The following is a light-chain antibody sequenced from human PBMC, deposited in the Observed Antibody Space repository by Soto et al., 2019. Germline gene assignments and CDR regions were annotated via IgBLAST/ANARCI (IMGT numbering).Light chain of an antibody. Sequence: DIQMTQSPSSLSASVGDRVTITCQASQDISNYLNWYQQKPGKAPKLLIYDASNLETGVPSRFSGSGSGTEFPFTISSLQPEDIATYYCQQYDNLPWTFGQGTKVEIK. CDR3: QQYDNLPWT. CDR2: DAS. V-gene: IGKV1-33*01. J-gene: IGKJ1*01. CDR1: QDISNY.